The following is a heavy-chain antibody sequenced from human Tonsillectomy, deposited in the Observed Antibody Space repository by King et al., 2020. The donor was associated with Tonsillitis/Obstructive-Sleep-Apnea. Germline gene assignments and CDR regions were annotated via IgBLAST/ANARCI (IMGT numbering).Heavy chain of an antibody. V-gene: IGHV3-30*18. CDR3: AKDWGGYCRGGSCYDVDY. CDR2: ISYDGSNK. D-gene: IGHD2-15*01. CDR1: GFTFSTYG. J-gene: IGHJ4*02. Sequence: VQLVESGGGVVQPGRSLRLSCAASGFTFSTYGMHWVRQAPGKGLEWVAVISYDGSNKYYADSVKGRFTISRENSKNTLDLQMNSLRAEDTAVYYWAKDWGGYCRGGSCYDVDYWGQGTLVTVSS.